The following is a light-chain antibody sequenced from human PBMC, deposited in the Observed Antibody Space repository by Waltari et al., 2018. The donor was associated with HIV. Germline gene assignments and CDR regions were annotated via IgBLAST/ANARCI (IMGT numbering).Light chain of an antibody. CDR2: GAS. Sequence: EIVMTQSPATLSVSPGERATLSCRASRSIAGNLAWYQQKPGQSPRRLIYGASTRATGVPARFRGSGSETDFSLTISGLQSEDFAVYYCEQYGNSAPYTFGQGSKLEIK. V-gene: IGKV3-15*01. CDR3: EQYGNSAPYT. CDR1: RSIAGN. J-gene: IGKJ2*01.